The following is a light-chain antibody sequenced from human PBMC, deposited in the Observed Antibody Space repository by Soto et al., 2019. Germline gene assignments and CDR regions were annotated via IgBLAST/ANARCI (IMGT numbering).Light chain of an antibody. J-gene: IGLJ1*01. V-gene: IGLV2-11*01. CDR1: SSDVGGYNF. Sequence: SALTQPRSVSGSPGQSVTISCPGTSSDVGGYNFVSWYQQHPGKAPKVMIYDVSERPSGVPDRFSGSKSGNTASLTISGLQAEDEADYYCCSYAGSYTWVFGTGTKVTVL. CDR2: DVS. CDR3: CSYAGSYTWV.